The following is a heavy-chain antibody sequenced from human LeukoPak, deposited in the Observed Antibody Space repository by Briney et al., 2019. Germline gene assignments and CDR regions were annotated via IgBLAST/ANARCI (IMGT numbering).Heavy chain of an antibody. J-gene: IGHJ4*02. CDR3: AREGPGYSSRRENYFDY. Sequence: SQTLSLTCTVSGGSISSGSYYWSWIRQPAGTGLEWIGRIYTSGSTNYNPSLKSRVTISVDTSKNQFSLKLSSVTAADTAVYYCAREGPGYSSRRENYFDYWGQGTLVTVSS. CDR2: IYTSGST. V-gene: IGHV4-61*02. D-gene: IGHD6-13*01. CDR1: GGSISSGSYY.